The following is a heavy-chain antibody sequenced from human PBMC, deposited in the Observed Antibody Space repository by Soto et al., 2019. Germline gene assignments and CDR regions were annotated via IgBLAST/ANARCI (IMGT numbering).Heavy chain of an antibody. CDR2: IYYVGST. D-gene: IGHD5-18*01. CDR1: GGSMISYY. V-gene: IGHV4-59*08. CDR3: ARRYGSCFDY. J-gene: IGHJ4*02. Sequence: KPSATLSLTCTVSGGSMISYYWSWIRQPPGRGLEWIGFIYYVGSTKYNPSLNSRVTISVDTSKNQFSLKLSSVTAADTAVYYCARRYGSCFDYWGQGTLVTVSS.